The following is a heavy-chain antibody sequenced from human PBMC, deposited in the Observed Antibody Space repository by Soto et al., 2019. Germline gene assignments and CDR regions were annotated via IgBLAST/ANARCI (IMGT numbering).Heavy chain of an antibody. V-gene: IGHV4-4*02. CDR1: GGSISSSYW. Sequence: SETLSLTCAVSGGSISSSYWWTWVRQAPGKGLQWIGEIYHSGITNYNPSLKSRVTISVDTSKNQFSLKLSSVTAADTAVYYCARVWGGAFDIWGQGTMVTVSS. J-gene: IGHJ3*02. CDR3: ARVWGGAFDI. D-gene: IGHD3-10*01. CDR2: IYHSGIT.